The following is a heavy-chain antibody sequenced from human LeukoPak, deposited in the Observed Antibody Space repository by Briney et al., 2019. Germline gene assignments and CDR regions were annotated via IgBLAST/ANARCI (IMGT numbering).Heavy chain of an antibody. Sequence: GGSLRLSCAASGFSVSDYHMSWVRQAPGRGLEWISYITSSGRSTNHADSVKGRFTISRDNAKNSVVLQMSSLTVEDTAAYYCTRERRGSYYAFEYWGQGALVTVSS. D-gene: IGHD3-16*01. CDR1: GFSVSDYH. J-gene: IGHJ4*02. V-gene: IGHV3-11*01. CDR3: TRERRGSYYAFEY. CDR2: ITSSGRST.